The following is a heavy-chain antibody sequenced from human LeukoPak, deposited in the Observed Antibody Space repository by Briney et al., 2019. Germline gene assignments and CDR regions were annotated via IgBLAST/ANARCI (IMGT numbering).Heavy chain of an antibody. V-gene: IGHV4-61*01. Sequence: PSETLSLTCTVSGGSVSSGSYYWSWIRQPPGKGLEWIGYTYYSGSTNYNPSLKSRVTISVDTSKNQFSLKLSSVTAADTAVYYCARDQRDYGSGSYIDYWGQGTLVTVSS. CDR3: ARDQRDYGSGSYIDY. J-gene: IGHJ4*02. CDR1: GGSVSSGSYY. CDR2: TYYSGST. D-gene: IGHD3-10*01.